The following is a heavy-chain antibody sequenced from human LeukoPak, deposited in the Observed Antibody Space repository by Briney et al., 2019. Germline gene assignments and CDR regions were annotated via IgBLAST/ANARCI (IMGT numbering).Heavy chain of an antibody. CDR3: ARGRAVAGTVWFDP. J-gene: IGHJ5*02. CDR1: GYTFTSYD. V-gene: IGHV1-8*03. CDR2: MNPNSGNT. D-gene: IGHD6-19*01. Sequence: ASVKVSCKASGYTFTSYDINWVRQATGQGLEWMGWMNPNSGNTGYAQKFQGRVTITRNTSISTAYMELSSLRSEDTAVYYCARGRAVAGTVWFDPWGQGTLVTVSS.